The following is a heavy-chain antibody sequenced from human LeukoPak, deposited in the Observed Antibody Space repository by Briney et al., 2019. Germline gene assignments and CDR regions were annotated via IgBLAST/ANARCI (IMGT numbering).Heavy chain of an antibody. CDR3: AHRSSGWLKFDY. J-gene: IGHJ4*02. Sequence: SGPTLVKPTQTLTLTCTFSGFSLSSSGVGVGWIRQPPGKALEWLALIFWDGDKRCSPSLKTRLTITKDTSKNQVVLTLTNLDPVDTATYYCAHRSSGWLKFDYWGQGTLVTVSS. V-gene: IGHV2-5*02. CDR2: IFWDGDK. D-gene: IGHD6-19*01. CDR1: GFSLSSSGVG.